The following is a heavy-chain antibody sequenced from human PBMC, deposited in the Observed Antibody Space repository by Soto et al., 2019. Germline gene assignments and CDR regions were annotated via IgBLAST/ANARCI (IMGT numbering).Heavy chain of an antibody. D-gene: IGHD5-18*01. CDR2: IIPIFGTA. CDR3: AREPAVRYSDGYPYGMDV. Sequence: QVQLVQSGAEVKKPGSSVKVSCKASGGTFSSYAISWVRQAPGQGLEWMGGIIPIFGTANYAQKFQGRVTITADEYTSTAYMEVSSLRSEDTAVYYCAREPAVRYSDGYPYGMDVWGQGTTVTVSS. V-gene: IGHV1-69*12. CDR1: GGTFSSYA. J-gene: IGHJ6*02.